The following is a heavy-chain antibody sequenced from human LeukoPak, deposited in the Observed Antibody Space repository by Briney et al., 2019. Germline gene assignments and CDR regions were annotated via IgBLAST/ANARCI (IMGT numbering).Heavy chain of an antibody. CDR1: GYTFTSYG. J-gene: IGHJ5*02. Sequence: ASVKVSRKASGYTFTSYGISWVRQAPGQGLEWMGWISAYNGNTNYAQKLQGRVTMTTDTSTSTAYMELRSLRSDDTAVYYCARVVEVPAAANWFDPWGQGTLVTVSS. D-gene: IGHD2-2*01. CDR2: ISAYNGNT. V-gene: IGHV1-18*01. CDR3: ARVVEVPAAANWFDP.